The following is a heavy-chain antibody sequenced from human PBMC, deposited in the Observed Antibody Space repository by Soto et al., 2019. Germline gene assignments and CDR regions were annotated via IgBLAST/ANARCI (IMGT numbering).Heavy chain of an antibody. CDR3: AREWSAAGHFYGMDV. J-gene: IGHJ6*02. D-gene: IGHD6-13*01. Sequence: ASVKVSCKTSGYTFTSYDINWVRQAPGQGLEWVGWMNTNSDDTRSAQKFRGRITLTRDKSMRAVYMKLSNLRPDDSAVYYCAREWSAAGHFYGMDVWGQGTTVTV. V-gene: IGHV1-8*01. CDR1: GYTFTSYD. CDR2: MNTNSDDT.